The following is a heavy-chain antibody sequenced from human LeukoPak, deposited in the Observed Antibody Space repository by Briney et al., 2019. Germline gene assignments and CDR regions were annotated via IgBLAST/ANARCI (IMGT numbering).Heavy chain of an antibody. CDR1: GYTFTSYD. D-gene: IGHD3-10*01. CDR3: ARENTMVRGPRGWFDP. CDR2: MNPNSGNT. J-gene: IGHJ5*02. Sequence: GASVKVSCKASGYTFTSYDINWVRQATGQGLEWMGWMNPNSGNTGYAQKFQGRVTITRNTSISTAYMELSSLRSEDTAVYYCARENTMVRGPRGWFDPWGQGTLVTVSS. V-gene: IGHV1-8*03.